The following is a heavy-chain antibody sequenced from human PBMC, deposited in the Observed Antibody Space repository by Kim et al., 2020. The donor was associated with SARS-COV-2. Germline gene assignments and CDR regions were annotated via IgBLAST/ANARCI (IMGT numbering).Heavy chain of an antibody. CDR1: GFTFSSYS. Sequence: GSLRLSCAASGFTFSSYSMNWVRQAPGKGLEWVSSISSSSSYIYYADSVKGRFTISRDNAKNSLYLQMNSLRAEDTAVYYCARDLKRGRHTPGLDYWGQGTLVTVSS. J-gene: IGHJ4*02. D-gene: IGHD1-26*01. V-gene: IGHV3-21*01. CDR3: ARDLKRGRHTPGLDY. CDR2: ISSSSSYI.